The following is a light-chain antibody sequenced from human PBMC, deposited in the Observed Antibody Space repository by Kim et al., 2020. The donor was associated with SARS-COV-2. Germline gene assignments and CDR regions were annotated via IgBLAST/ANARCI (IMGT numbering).Light chain of an antibody. CDR2: QDT. CDR3: QAWDSSTGV. Sequence: VSLGQTASITCSGDKLGDKYACWYQQKPGQSPVLVIYQDTKRPSGIPERFSGSNSGNTATLTISGTRAMDEADYYCQAWDSSTGVFGTGTKVTVL. V-gene: IGLV3-1*01. J-gene: IGLJ1*01. CDR1: KLGDKY.